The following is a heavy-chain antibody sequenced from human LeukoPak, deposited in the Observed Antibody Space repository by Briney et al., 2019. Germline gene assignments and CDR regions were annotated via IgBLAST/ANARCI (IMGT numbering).Heavy chain of an antibody. V-gene: IGHV3-21*01. J-gene: IGHJ6*02. CDR2: ISSSSTNI. D-gene: IGHD3-10*01. CDR1: TFSFSDYS. CDR3: ATSYGSVSYYDHYYYGMDV. Sequence: GGSLRLSCAASTFSFSDYSMNWVRQAPGKGLEWVSSISSSSTNIYYADSVRGRFTISRDNAKKSLYLQMNSLRAEDTAVYYCATSYGSVSYYDHYYYGMDVWGQGTTVTVSS.